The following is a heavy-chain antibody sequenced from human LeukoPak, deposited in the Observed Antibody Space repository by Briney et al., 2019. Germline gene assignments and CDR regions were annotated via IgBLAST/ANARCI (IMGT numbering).Heavy chain of an antibody. Sequence: SGGSLRLSCAASGFTFSSYAMSWVRQAPGKGLEWVSAISGSGGSTYYADSVKGRFTISRDNSKNTLYLQMNSLRAEDTAVYYCAKSYCYSSYYYYGMDVWGQGTTVTVSS. J-gene: IGHJ6*02. CDR1: GFTFSSYA. D-gene: IGHD2-15*01. CDR3: AKSYCYSSYYYYGMDV. CDR2: ISGSGGST. V-gene: IGHV3-23*01.